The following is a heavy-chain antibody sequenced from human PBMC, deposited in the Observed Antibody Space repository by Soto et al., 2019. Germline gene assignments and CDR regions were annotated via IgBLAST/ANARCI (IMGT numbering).Heavy chain of an antibody. V-gene: IGHV3-53*01. Sequence: EVQLVESGGGLIQPGGSLRLSCAASGFTVSSNYMSWVRQAPGKVLEWVSVIYSGGSTYYADSVKGRFTISRDNSKNTLYLQMNSLRAEDTAVYYCAKEGRFPNRYGMDVWGQGTTVTVSS. CDR1: GFTVSSNY. J-gene: IGHJ6*02. D-gene: IGHD3-10*01. CDR3: AKEGRFPNRYGMDV. CDR2: IYSGGST.